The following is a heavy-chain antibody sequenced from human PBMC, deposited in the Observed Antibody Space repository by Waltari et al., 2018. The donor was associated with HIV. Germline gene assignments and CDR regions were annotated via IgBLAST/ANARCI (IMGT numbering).Heavy chain of an antibody. CDR1: GGTFSGYH. Sequence: QVQLQQWGAGLLKPSETLSLPCAVYGGTFSGYHWSWIRQTPGKGLEGIGEINHSGSTNYNPSLKSRITMSIDTSKNQFSLKLRSVTAADTTVYYCARAIAVASTGVFDYWGQGTLVTVSS. CDR2: INHSGST. J-gene: IGHJ4*02. CDR3: ARAIAVASTGVFDY. D-gene: IGHD6-19*01. V-gene: IGHV4-34*02.